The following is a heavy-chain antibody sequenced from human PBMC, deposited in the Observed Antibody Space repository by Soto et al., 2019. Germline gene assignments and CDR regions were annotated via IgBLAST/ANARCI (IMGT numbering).Heavy chain of an antibody. J-gene: IGHJ4*02. CDR1: GFTFSSYS. CDR2: ISSSSSYI. CDR3: ASLTAEGLDY. Sequence: EVQLVESGGGLVKPGGSLRLSCAASGFTFSSYSMNWVRQAPGKGLEWVSSISSSSSYIYYADSVKGQFTISRDNAKNSLYLQMNSLRAEHTAVYYCASLTAEGLDYWGQGTLVTVSS. V-gene: IGHV3-21*01. D-gene: IGHD7-27*01.